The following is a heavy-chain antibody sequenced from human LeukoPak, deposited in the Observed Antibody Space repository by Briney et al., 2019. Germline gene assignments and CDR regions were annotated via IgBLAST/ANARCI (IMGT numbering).Heavy chain of an antibody. CDR2: INTNTGNP. D-gene: IGHD3-22*01. Sequence: GASVKVSCKASGYTFTNYYIHWVRQAPGQGLEWMGWINTNTGNPTYAQGFTGRFVFSLDTSVSTAYLQISSLKAEDTAVYYCARDYYDSSGLLSGADYWGQGTLVTVSS. CDR1: GYTFTNYY. V-gene: IGHV7-4-1*02. J-gene: IGHJ4*02. CDR3: ARDYYDSSGLLSGADY.